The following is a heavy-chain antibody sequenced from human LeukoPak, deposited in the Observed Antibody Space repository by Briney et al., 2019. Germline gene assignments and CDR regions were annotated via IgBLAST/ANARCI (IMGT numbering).Heavy chain of an antibody. D-gene: IGHD2-2*01. CDR1: GGSISSGYY. V-gene: IGHV4-38-2*02. J-gene: IGHJ6*02. CDR2: IYHSGST. CDR3: AREVVPAAMSGYYYYYGMDV. Sequence: SETLSLTCTVSGGSISSGYYWGWIRQPPGKGLEWIGSIYHSGSTYYNPSLKSRVTISVDTSKNQFSLKLSSVTAADTAVYYCAREVVPAAMSGYYYYYGMDVWGQGTTVTVSS.